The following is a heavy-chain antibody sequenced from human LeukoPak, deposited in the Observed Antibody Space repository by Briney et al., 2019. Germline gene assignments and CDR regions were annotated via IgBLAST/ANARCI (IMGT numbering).Heavy chain of an antibody. CDR2: IYSGGST. D-gene: IGHD4-17*01. CDR1: GFTVSSNY. J-gene: IGHJ4*02. V-gene: IGHV3-66*04. Sequence: GGSLRLSCAASGFTVSSNYMSWVRQAPGKGLEWVSVIYSGGSTYYADSVKGGFTISRDNSKNTLYLQMNSLRAEDTAVYYCARHPSSTVTRDYWGQGTLVTVSS. CDR3: ARHPSSTVTRDY.